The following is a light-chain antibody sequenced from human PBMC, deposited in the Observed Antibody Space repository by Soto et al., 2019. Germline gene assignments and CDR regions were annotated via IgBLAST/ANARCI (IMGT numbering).Light chain of an antibody. CDR2: EVT. Sequence: QSALTQPPSASGSPGQSVTISCTGTSSDVAGYDSVSWYQHHPGKAPKLMIYEVTKRPSGVPDRFSGSKSGNTASLTVSGLQAEDEADYYCASYADNNLVLFGGGTKVTVL. CDR1: SSDVAGYDS. CDR3: ASYADNNLVL. V-gene: IGLV2-8*01. J-gene: IGLJ2*01.